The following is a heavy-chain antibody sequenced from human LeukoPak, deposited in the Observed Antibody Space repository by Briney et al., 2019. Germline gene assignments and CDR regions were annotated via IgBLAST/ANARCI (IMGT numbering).Heavy chain of an antibody. CDR2: IYYSGST. Sequence: SETLSLTCTVSGGSISSSSYYWGWIRQPPGKGLEWIGSIYYSGSTYYNPSLKSRDTISVDTSKNQFSLKLSSVTAADTAVYYCARRGYYYDSPLDYWGQGTLVTVSS. D-gene: IGHD3-22*01. CDR1: GGSISSSSYY. V-gene: IGHV4-39*01. CDR3: ARRGYYYDSPLDY. J-gene: IGHJ4*02.